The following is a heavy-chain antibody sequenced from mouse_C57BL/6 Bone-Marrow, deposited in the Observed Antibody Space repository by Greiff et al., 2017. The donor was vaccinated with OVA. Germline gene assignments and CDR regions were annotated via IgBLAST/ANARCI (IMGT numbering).Heavy chain of an antibody. CDR3: AKGWLLRTY. Sequence: QVQLQQPGAELVKPGASVKLSCKASGYTFTSYWMHWVKQRPGQGLEWIGMIHPNSGSTNYNEKFKSKATLTVDKSSSTADMQLSSLTSEDAAVYYCAKGWLLRTYWGQGTLVTVSA. CDR2: IHPNSGST. D-gene: IGHD2-3*01. J-gene: IGHJ3*01. CDR1: GYTFTSYW. V-gene: IGHV1-64*01.